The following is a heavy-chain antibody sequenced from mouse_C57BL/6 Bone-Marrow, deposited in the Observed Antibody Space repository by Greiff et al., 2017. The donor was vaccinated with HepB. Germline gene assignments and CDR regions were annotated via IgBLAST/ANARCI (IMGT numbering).Heavy chain of an antibody. CDR3: ARSPHYYGSSYRFAY. CDR1: GYSITSGYY. CDR2: ISYDGSN. Sequence: VQLQQSGPGLVKPSQSLSLTCSVTGYSITSGYYWNWIRQFPGNKLEWMGYISYDGSNNYNPSLKNRISITRDTSKNQFFLKLNSVTTEDTATYYCARSPHYYGSSYRFAYWGQGTLVTVSA. J-gene: IGHJ3*01. V-gene: IGHV3-6*01. D-gene: IGHD1-1*01.